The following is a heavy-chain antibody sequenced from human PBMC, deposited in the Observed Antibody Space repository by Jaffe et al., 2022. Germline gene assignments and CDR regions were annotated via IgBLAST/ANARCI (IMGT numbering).Heavy chain of an antibody. D-gene: IGHD3-10*01. Sequence: QVQLQESGPGLVKPSQTLSLTCTVSGGSISSGSYYWSWIRQPAGKGLEWIGRIYTSGSTNYNPSLKSRVTISVDTSKNQFSLKLSSVTAADTAVYYCARVFYGSGSLYYMDVWGKGTTVTVSS. CDR2: IYTSGST. CDR3: ARVFYGSGSLYYMDV. J-gene: IGHJ6*03. V-gene: IGHV4-61*02. CDR1: GGSISSGSYY.